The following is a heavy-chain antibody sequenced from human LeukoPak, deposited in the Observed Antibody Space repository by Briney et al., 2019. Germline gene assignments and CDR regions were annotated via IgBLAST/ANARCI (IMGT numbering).Heavy chain of an antibody. CDR2: ISYDGSNK. CDR3: TKGRAVEVVAAFNY. J-gene: IGHJ4*02. D-gene: IGHD2-15*01. CDR1: GFTFSSYG. V-gene: IGHV3-30*18. Sequence: GGSLRLSCAASGFTFSSYGMHWVRQAPGKGLEWVAVISYDGSNKYYADSVKGRFTISRDNSKNTLYLLMNSLRADDTAVYYCTKGRAVEVVAAFNYWGQGTVVTVSS.